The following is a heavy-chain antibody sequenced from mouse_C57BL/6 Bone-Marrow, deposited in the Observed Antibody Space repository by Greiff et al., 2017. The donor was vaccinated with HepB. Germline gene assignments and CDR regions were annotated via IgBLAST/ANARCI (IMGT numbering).Heavy chain of an antibody. CDR3: AREDGNSYFDY. Sequence: EVQLQQSGPELVKPGASVKISCKASGYTFTDYYMNWVKQSHGKSLEWIGDINPNNGGTSYNQKFKGKATLTVDKSSSTAYMELRSLTSEDSAVYYCAREDGNSYFDYWGQGTTLTVSS. D-gene: IGHD2-1*01. J-gene: IGHJ2*01. CDR2: INPNNGGT. V-gene: IGHV1-26*01. CDR1: GYTFTDYY.